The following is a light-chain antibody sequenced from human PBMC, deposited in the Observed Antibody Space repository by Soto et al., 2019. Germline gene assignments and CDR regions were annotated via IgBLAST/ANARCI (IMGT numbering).Light chain of an antibody. CDR3: TSKTSSTYVV. Sequence: QSALTQPASVSGSPGQSITISCTGTSSDVGGYNYVSWYQQHPGKAPKLMIYEVSNRPSGVSNRFSGSKSGNTASLTISGLKAEDEADYYCTSKTSSTYVVFGGGTKLTVL. CDR1: SSDVGGYNY. J-gene: IGLJ2*01. V-gene: IGLV2-14*01. CDR2: EVS.